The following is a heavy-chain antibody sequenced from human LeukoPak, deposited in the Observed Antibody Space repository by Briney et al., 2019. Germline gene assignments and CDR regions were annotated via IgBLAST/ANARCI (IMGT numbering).Heavy chain of an antibody. V-gene: IGHV3-15*01. D-gene: IGHD6-13*01. CDR3: TSHSSSWFTAY. Sequence: GGSLRLSCAASGFTFSNAWMSWVRQAPGKGLEWVGRIKSKTDGGTTDYAAPVKGRFTISRDDPKNTLYLQMNSLKTEDTAVYYCTSHSSSWFTAYWGQGTLVTVSS. CDR1: GFTFSNAW. CDR2: IKSKTDGGTT. J-gene: IGHJ4*02.